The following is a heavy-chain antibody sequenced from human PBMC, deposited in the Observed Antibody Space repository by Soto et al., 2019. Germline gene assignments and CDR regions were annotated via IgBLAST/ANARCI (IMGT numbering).Heavy chain of an antibody. D-gene: IGHD3-10*01. V-gene: IGHV4-59*01. CDR2: IYYSGST. CDR1: GGSISSYY. CDR3: ARGGVELWFGGPPRWFDP. J-gene: IGHJ5*02. Sequence: QVQLQESGPGLVKPSETLSLTCTVSGGSISSYYWSWIRQPPGKGLEWIGYIYYSGSTNYNPSLRSRVTISVDTSKNQFSLKLSSVTAADTAVYYCARGGVELWFGGPPRWFDPWGQGTLVTVSS.